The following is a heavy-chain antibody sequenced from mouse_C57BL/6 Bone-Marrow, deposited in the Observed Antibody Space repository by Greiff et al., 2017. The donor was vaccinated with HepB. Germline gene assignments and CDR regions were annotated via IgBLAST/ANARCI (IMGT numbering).Heavy chain of an antibody. Sequence: QVQLQQPGAELVKPGASVKLSCKASGYTFTSYWMQWVNQRPGQGLEWIGEIDPSDSYTNYNQKFKGKATLTVDTSSSTAYMQLSSLTSEDSAVYYCAREDYFDYWGQGTTLTVSS. CDR2: IDPSDSYT. CDR1: GYTFTSYW. V-gene: IGHV1-50*01. J-gene: IGHJ2*01. CDR3: AREDYFDY.